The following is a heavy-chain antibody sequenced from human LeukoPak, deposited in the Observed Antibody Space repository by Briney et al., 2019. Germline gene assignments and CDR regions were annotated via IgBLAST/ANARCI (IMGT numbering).Heavy chain of an antibody. D-gene: IGHD3-22*01. CDR1: GFTFSSYA. CDR2: ISYDGSNK. J-gene: IGHJ4*02. CDR3: ARDGYYSDSSGIFDY. V-gene: IGHV3-30*04. Sequence: GGSLRLSCAASGFTFSSYAMHWVRQAPGKGLEWVAVISYDGSNKYYADSVKGRFTISRDNSKNTLYLQMNSLRAEDPAVYYCARDGYYSDSSGIFDYWGQGTLVTVSS.